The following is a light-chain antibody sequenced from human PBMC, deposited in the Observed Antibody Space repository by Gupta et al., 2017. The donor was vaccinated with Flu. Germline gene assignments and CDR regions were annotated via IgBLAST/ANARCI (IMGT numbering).Light chain of an antibody. J-gene: IGKJ3*01. CDR2: WAS. CDR3: QQYYSTHPGA. V-gene: IGKV4-1*01. CDR1: QSVLYSSNNKNY. Sequence: DIVMTQSPDSLAVSLGERATINCKSSQSVLYSSNNKNYLAWYQQKPGQPPKLLIYWASTRESGVPDRFSGSGSGTDFTLTISSLQAEDVAVYYCQQYYSTHPGAFGPGTKVDIK.